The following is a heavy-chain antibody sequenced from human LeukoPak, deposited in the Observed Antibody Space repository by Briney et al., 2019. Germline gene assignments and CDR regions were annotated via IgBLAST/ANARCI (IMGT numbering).Heavy chain of an antibody. J-gene: IGHJ5*02. D-gene: IGHD6-6*01. CDR1: GSGFISNW. Sequence: GEPLKISCQGSGSGFISNWIGGVRQLPGKGLEWMGIIYPGDFDNRYSPSFQGQVTISADKSISTAYLQSRSLKASDSGMYYCARRSSSSNWFDPWGQGTLVTVSS. V-gene: IGHV5-51*01. CDR2: IYPGDFDN. CDR3: ARRSSSSNWFDP.